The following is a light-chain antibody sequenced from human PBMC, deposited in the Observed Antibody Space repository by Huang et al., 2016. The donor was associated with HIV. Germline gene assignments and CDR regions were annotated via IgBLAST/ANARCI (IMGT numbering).Light chain of an antibody. CDR3: MQGTHWPPIT. CDR2: KIT. Sequence: DVVLTQSPLSLPVTLGQPASISCWSSQSLIYSDGNTYLSWFQPRPGQSPRRLIYKITNRDSGVPDRYSGSGSGADFTRKSSKVEAEDVAVYYCMQGTHWPPITFGQGTRLEI. V-gene: IGKV2-30*01. CDR1: QSLIYSDGNTY. J-gene: IGKJ5*01.